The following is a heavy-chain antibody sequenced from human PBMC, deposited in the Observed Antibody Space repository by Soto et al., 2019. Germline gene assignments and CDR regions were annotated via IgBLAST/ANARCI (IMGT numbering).Heavy chain of an antibody. CDR3: ARVYREYSSSWAFDY. V-gene: IGHV4-59*01. J-gene: IGHJ4*02. D-gene: IGHD6-13*01. CDR1: GDSISSYY. Sequence: SETLSLTCTVSGDSISSYYWSWIQQPPGKGLEWIGYIYYSGSTNYNPSLKSRVTISVDTSKNQFSLKLSSVTAADTAVYYCARVYREYSSSWAFDYWGQGTLITVS. CDR2: IYYSGST.